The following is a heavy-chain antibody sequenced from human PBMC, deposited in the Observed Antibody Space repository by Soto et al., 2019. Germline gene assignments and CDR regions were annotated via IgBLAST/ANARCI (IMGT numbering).Heavy chain of an antibody. CDR2: IYYSGST. CDR1: GGSISSGGYY. D-gene: IGHD3-3*01. V-gene: IGHV4-31*03. CDR3: ARVHPFYDFWSGYRDYYYMDV. J-gene: IGHJ6*03. Sequence: SETLSLTCTVSGGSISSGGYYWSWIRQHPGKGLEWIGYIYYSGSTYYNPSLKSRVTISVDTSKNQFSLKLSSVTAADTAVYYWARVHPFYDFWSGYRDYYYMDVWGKGTTVTVSS.